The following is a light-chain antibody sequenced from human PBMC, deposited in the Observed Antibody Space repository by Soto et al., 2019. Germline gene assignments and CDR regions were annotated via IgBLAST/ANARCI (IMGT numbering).Light chain of an antibody. CDR3: QQRSVWPLT. CDR2: DSS. CDR1: QSVSSY. V-gene: IGKV3-11*01. Sequence: VITQFPATLSLSPGDGATLPCRASQSVSSYLAWYQQKRGQAPRLLIYDSSNRATGIPARFSGSGSGTDFSLIISSLEPEDFAVYYCQQRSVWPLTFGGGTKVDIK. J-gene: IGKJ4*01.